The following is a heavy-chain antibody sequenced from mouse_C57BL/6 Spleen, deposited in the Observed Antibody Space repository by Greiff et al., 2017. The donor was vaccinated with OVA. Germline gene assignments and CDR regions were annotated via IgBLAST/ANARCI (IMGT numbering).Heavy chain of an antibody. CDR1: GYTFTSYW. V-gene: IGHV1-59*01. CDR2: IDPSDSYT. D-gene: IGHD2-4*01. CDR3: ASLYDYDGGDY. J-gene: IGHJ2*01. Sequence: QVQLQQPGAELVRPGTSVKLSCKASGYTFTSYWMHWVKQRPGQGLEWIGVIDPSDSYTNYNQKFKGKATLTVDTSSSTAYMQLSSLTSEDSAVYYCASLYDYDGGDYWGQGTTLTVSS.